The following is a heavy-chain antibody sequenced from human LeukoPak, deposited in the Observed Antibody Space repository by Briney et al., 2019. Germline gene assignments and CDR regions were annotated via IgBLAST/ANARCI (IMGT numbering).Heavy chain of an antibody. J-gene: IGHJ5*02. CDR2: IYWDDYK. V-gene: IGHV2-5*02. CDR1: GFSLSTHGVG. CDR3: AHRPLAAAALLYNWFDP. Sequence: SGPTLVKPTQTLTLTCTFSGFSLSTHGVGVGWIRQPPGKGRGGLAFIYWDDYKRYSPSLESRHTITKDPSKNPVVLTMTTLDPVNTATYYCAHRPLAAAALLYNWFDPWGQGTLVTVSS. D-gene: IGHD6-13*01.